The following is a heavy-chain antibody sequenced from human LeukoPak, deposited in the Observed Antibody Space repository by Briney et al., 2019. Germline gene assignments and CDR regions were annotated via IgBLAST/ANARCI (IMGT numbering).Heavy chain of an antibody. CDR1: GFTFSTYV. CDR2: ISNDGTNM. V-gene: IGHV3-30-3*01. Sequence: PGMSLRLSCVASGFTFSTYVMHWVRQAPGKGLEWLGVISNDGTNMYYADSVKGRFTISRDNAKNSLYLQMNSLRAEDTAVYYCVRDSFLGPKPSIAVAVARDYWGQGTLVTVSS. D-gene: IGHD6-19*01. J-gene: IGHJ4*02. CDR3: VRDSFLGPKPSIAVAVARDY.